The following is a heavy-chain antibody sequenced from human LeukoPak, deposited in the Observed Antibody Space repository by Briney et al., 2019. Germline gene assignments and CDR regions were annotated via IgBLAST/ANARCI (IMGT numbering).Heavy chain of an antibody. V-gene: IGHV1-2*02. J-gene: IGHJ4*02. D-gene: IGHD3-10*01. CDR1: GYTFTGYY. Sequence: GASVKVSCKASGYTFTGYYMHWVRQAPGQGLEWMGWINPNSGGTNYAQKFQGRVTMTRDTSISTAYMELSRLRSDDTAVYYCARGAMVRGVIIWGDYFDYWGQGTLSPSPQ. CDR3: ARGAMVRGVIIWGDYFDY. CDR2: INPNSGGT.